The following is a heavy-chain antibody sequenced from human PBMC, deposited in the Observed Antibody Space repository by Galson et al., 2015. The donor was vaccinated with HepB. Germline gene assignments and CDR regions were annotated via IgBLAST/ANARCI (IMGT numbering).Heavy chain of an antibody. D-gene: IGHD3-22*01. CDR1: GYTLTELS. CDR2: FDPEDGET. Sequence: SVKVSCKVSGYTLTELSMHWVRQAPGKGLEWMGGFDPEDGETIYAQKLQGRVTMTEDTSTDTAYMELSSLRSEDTAVYYCATSIDSSGYSPSNYYYYGMDVWGQGTTVTVSS. J-gene: IGHJ6*02. CDR3: ATSIDSSGYSPSNYYYYGMDV. V-gene: IGHV1-24*01.